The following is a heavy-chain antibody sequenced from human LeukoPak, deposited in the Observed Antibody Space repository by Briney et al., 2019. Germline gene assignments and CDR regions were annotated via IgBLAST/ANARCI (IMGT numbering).Heavy chain of an antibody. D-gene: IGHD6-6*01. V-gene: IGHV3-30*18. J-gene: IGHJ5*02. Sequence: GGSLRLSCAASGFTFSSYGMHWVRQAPGKGLEWVAVISYDGSNKYYADSVKGRFTISRDNSKNTLYLQMNSLRAEDTAVYYCAKEEYYLWGQGTLVTVSS. CDR1: GFTFSSYG. CDR3: AKEEYYL. CDR2: ISYDGSNK.